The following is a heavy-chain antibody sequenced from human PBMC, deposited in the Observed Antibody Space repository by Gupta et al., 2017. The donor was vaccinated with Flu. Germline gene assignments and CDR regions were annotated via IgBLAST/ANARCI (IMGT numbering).Heavy chain of an antibody. D-gene: IGHD6-19*01. CDR2: IFSNDEK. Sequence: GVSWIRQPPGKALEWLAHIFSNDEKSYSTSLKSRLTISKDTSKSQVVLTMTNMDPVDTATYYCARIRWRYSSGWTANLFDYWGQGTLVTVSS. CDR1: G. CDR3: ARIRWRYSSGWTANLFDY. V-gene: IGHV2-26*01. J-gene: IGHJ4*02.